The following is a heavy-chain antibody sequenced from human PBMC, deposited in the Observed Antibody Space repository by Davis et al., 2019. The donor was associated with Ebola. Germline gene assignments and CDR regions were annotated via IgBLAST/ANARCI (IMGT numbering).Heavy chain of an antibody. Sequence: SETLSLTCTVSGGSISSYYWSWIRQPPGKGLEWIGYIYYSGSPNYNPSLKSRVTISVDTSKNQFSLKLSSVTAADTAVYYCARQTQGSYDFWSGYYSYYYYGMDVWGQGTTVTVSS. CDR1: GGSISSYY. D-gene: IGHD3-3*01. CDR2: IYYSGSP. J-gene: IGHJ6*02. V-gene: IGHV4-59*08. CDR3: ARQTQGSYDFWSGYYSYYYYGMDV.